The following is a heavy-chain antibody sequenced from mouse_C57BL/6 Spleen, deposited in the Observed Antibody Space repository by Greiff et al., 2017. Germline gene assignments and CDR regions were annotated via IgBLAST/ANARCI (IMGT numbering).Heavy chain of an antibody. CDR2: IDPENGDT. CDR3: TMVYGNYDWFAY. J-gene: IGHJ3*01. Sequence: VQLKQSGAELVRPGASVKLSCTASGFNIKDDYMHWVKQRPEQGLEWIGWIDPENGDTAYASKFQGKATITADTSSNTAYLQLSSLTSEDTAVYYCTMVYGNYDWFAYWGQGTLVTVSA. D-gene: IGHD2-1*01. V-gene: IGHV14-4*01. CDR1: GFNIKDDY.